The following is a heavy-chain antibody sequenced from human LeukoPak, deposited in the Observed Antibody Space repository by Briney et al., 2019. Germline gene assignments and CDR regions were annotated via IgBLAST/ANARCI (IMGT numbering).Heavy chain of an antibody. CDR2: ISSSSSYI. J-gene: IGHJ4*02. Sequence: GGSLRLSCAASGFTFSSYGMNWVRQAPEKGLEWVSSISSSSSYIYYADSVTGRFTISRDNAKNSLYLQMNSLRAEDTALYYCAKDYAVGSIDYWGQGTLVTVSS. V-gene: IGHV3-21*04. CDR3: AKDYAVGSIDY. D-gene: IGHD3-16*01. CDR1: GFTFSSYG.